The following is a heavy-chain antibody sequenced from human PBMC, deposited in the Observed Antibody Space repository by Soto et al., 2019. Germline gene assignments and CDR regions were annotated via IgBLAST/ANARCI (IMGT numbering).Heavy chain of an antibody. CDR3: ARTTVTRFYYYYGMDV. CDR1: GYTFTSYA. V-gene: IGHV1-3*01. Sequence: ASVKVSCKASGYTFTSYAMHWVRQAPGQRLEWMGWINAGNGNTKYSQKFQGRVTITRDTSASTAYMELSSLRSEDTAVYYCARTTVTRFYYYYGMDVWGQGTTVTV. J-gene: IGHJ6*02. D-gene: IGHD4-17*01. CDR2: INAGNGNT.